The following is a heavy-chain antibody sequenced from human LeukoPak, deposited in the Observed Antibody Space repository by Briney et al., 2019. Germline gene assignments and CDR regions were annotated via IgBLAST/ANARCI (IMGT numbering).Heavy chain of an antibody. CDR3: ARAGGSSSWYTDY. Sequence: PGGSLRLSCAASGFTFSSYSMNWVRQAPRKGLEWVSSICSSGSTIYYADSVKGRFTISRDTAKNSLYLQMNSLRDEDTAVYYCARAGGSSSWYTDYWGQGTLVTVSS. CDR2: ICSSGSTI. J-gene: IGHJ4*02. V-gene: IGHV3-48*02. D-gene: IGHD6-13*01. CDR1: GFTFSSYS.